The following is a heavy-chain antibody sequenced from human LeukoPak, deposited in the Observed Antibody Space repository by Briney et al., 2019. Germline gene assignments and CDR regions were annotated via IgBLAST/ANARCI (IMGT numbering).Heavy chain of an antibody. D-gene: IGHD5-12*01. Sequence: GSVKVSCEASGYTFTGHYLHWVRQVPGQGLEWMGWMNPYSGDTGYAQNFQGRVTMTRDTSISTAYMELSGLRSEDTAVYYCARTPRSGYIEGYWGQGTLVTVSS. J-gene: IGHJ4*02. CDR3: ARTPRSGYIEGY. CDR2: MNPYSGDT. CDR1: GYTFTGHY. V-gene: IGHV1-8*02.